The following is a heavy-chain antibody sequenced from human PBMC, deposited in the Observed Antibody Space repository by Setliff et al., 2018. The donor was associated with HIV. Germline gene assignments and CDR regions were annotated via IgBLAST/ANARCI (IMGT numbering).Heavy chain of an antibody. CDR2: ITDSGNT. Sequence: NPSETLSLTCNVSGASISSYYWTWIRQSPGNRLEWLGYITDSGNTNYNPSLRRRVTISADTSKNQVSLRLRSVTAADTAVYYCARETQQSYNIVTGYNYYYGIDVWGQGTTVTAP. V-gene: IGHV4-59*01. CDR3: ARETQQSYNIVTGYNYYYGIDV. D-gene: IGHD3-9*01. CDR1: GASISSYY. J-gene: IGHJ6*02.